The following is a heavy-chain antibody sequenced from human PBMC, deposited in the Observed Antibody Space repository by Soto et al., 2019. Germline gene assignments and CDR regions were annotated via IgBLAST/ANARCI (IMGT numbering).Heavy chain of an antibody. CDR2: ISRGGTTI. CDR3: AREAYGGNPFDY. CDR1: GFTFSSYE. D-gene: IGHD4-17*01. V-gene: IGHV3-48*03. J-gene: IGHJ4*02. Sequence: HPGGSLRLSCAASGFTFSSYEMNWVRQAPGKGLEWVSYISRGGTTIYYTDSVKGRFTISRDNAKNSLFLQMNSLRAEDSAVYFCAREAYGGNPFDYWGQGTLVTVSS.